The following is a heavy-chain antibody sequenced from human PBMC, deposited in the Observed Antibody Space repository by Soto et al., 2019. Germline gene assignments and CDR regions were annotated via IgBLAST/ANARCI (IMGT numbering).Heavy chain of an antibody. Sequence: EVQLVESGGGLVQPGGSLRLSCAASGFTFSSYWMSWVRQAPGKGLEWVANIKQDGSEKYYVDSVKGRFTISRDNAKNSLYLQMNSLRAEVTAVYYCARGPLGVYYGSGSYYNWFDPWGQGTLVTVSS. D-gene: IGHD3-10*01. J-gene: IGHJ5*02. CDR3: ARGPLGVYYGSGSYYNWFDP. CDR2: IKQDGSEK. CDR1: GFTFSSYW. V-gene: IGHV3-7*03.